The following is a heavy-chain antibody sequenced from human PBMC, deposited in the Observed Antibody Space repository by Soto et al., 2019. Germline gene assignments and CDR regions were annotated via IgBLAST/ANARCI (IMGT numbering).Heavy chain of an antibody. CDR3: ARGRGGLMY. Sequence: DVQLLESGGDSVQPGGSLRLSCAASGFTFRNYGMTWVRQAPGKGLEWVSSISGNSFTTFYADSVEGRFTISRDNSKNMLFLQMTSLRGEDTAVYYCARGRGGLMYWGRGTLVTVSS. D-gene: IGHD2-15*01. CDR1: GFTFRNYG. V-gene: IGHV3-23*01. J-gene: IGHJ4*02. CDR2: ISGNSFTT.